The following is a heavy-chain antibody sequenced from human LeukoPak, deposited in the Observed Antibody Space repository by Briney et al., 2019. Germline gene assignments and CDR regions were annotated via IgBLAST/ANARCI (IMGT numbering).Heavy chain of an antibody. V-gene: IGHV3-7*05. CDR2: IKKDGSEK. CDR1: GFTFSNYW. CDR3: ARDYDILTGYFRGGFDY. D-gene: IGHD3-9*01. J-gene: IGHJ4*02. Sequence: GGSLRLSCAASGFTFSNYWMNWVRQAPGKGLEWVANIKKDGSEKNYVESVKGRFTISRDNAKKSLYLQMNSLRAEDTAVYYCARDYDILTGYFRGGFDYWGQGTLVTVSS.